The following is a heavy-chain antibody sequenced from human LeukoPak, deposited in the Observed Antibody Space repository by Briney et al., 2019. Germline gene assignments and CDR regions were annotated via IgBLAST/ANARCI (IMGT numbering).Heavy chain of an antibody. D-gene: IGHD6-19*01. CDR3: ARHATSGIAVAVDHFDY. V-gene: IGHV4-59*08. CDR1: GGSISSYY. J-gene: IGHJ4*02. Sequence: SEALSLTCTVSGGSISSYYWSWIRQPPGKGLEWIGYIYYSGSTNYNPSLKSRVTISVDTSKNQFSLKLSSVTAADTAVYYCARHATSGIAVAVDHFDYWGQGTLVTVSS. CDR2: IYYSGST.